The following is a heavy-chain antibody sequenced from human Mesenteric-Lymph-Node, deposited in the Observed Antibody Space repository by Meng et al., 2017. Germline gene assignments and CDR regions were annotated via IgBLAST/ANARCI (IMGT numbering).Heavy chain of an antibody. D-gene: IGHD5-12*01. CDR3: ARDLGVATSIAGFVY. J-gene: IGHJ4*02. CDR2: IYYSGST. CDR1: GGSISSRDYY. Sequence: QVQLQESGPGLVKPSQTLSCICPVYGGSISSRDYYWSWIRQPPGKGLEWIGYIYYSGSTYYNPSLKSRVTISVDTSNNQFSLRLSSVTAADTAVYYCARDLGVATSIAGFVYWGQGTLVTVSS. V-gene: IGHV4-30-4*01.